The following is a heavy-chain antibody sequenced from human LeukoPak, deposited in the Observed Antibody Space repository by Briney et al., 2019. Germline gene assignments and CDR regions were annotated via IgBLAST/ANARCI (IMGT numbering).Heavy chain of an antibody. V-gene: IGHV3-64D*09. CDR1: GXTFSSFA. CDR3: VKDLRSDFMGVLSRYLSY. Sequence: GGSLRLSCSASGXTFSSFAMHWVRQAPGKGQEYVAAISRNGGSTYYADSVKGRFTISRDNSKSTLYLQMSSLRAEDTAVYLCVKDLRSDFMGVLSRYLSYWGQGTLVTVSS. J-gene: IGHJ4*02. D-gene: IGHD2/OR15-2a*01. CDR2: ISRNGGST.